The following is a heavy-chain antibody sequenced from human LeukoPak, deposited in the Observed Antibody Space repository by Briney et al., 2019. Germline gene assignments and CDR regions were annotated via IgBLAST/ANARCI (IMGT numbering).Heavy chain of an antibody. CDR2: IRPGDTRT. CDR1: GYTFTAYY. J-gene: IGHJ4*02. CDR3: VREKSGGTYDY. Sequence: ASVKVSCKASGYTFTAYYIQWVRQAPGQGLEWMGTIRPGDTRTTYAQKFQGRVTMAWDMSTTTGYMELSSLRSEDTAVYYCVREKSGGTYDYWGQGTLVTVSS. V-gene: IGHV1-46*01. D-gene: IGHD3-16*01.